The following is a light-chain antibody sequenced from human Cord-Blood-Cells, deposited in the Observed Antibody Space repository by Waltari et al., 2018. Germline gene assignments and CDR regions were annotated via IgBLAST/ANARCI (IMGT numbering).Light chain of an antibody. J-gene: IGKJ2*03. CDR1: QSLLHSNGYNY. Sequence: DIVMTQSPLSLPVTPGEPASISCRSSQSLLHSNGYNYLDWYLQKPGQSPQLLIYLGSNRACGGPDRLSGSGSGTDYTLKISRVEAEDVGVYYCMQALQTPYSFGQGTKLEIK. V-gene: IGKV2-28*01. CDR3: MQALQTPYS. CDR2: LGS.